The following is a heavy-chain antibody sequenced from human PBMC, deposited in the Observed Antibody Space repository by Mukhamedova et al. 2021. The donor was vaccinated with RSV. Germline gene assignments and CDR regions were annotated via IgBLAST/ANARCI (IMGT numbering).Heavy chain of an antibody. J-gene: IGHJ6*02. CDR3: ARALGPAAVFYYDMDV. V-gene: IGHV1-69*10. D-gene: IGHD2-2*01. Sequence: MGGIIPITDIPEYAKKFRGRVTITADKSTTTVYMELSSLKSDDTAVYFCARALGPAAVFYYDMDVWGQGTTVTVS. CDR2: IIPITDIP.